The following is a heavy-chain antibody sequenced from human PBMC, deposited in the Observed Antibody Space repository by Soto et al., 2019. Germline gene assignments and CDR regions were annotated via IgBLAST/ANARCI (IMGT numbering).Heavy chain of an antibody. J-gene: IGHJ3*02. Sequence: GASVKVSCKASGFTFTSSAVQWVRQARGQRLEWIGWIVVGSGNRNYAQKFQERVTITRDMSTSTAYMELSSLRSEDTAVYYCAAPLRSDAFDIWGQGTMVTVSS. V-gene: IGHV1-58*01. CDR1: GFTFTSSA. CDR2: IVVGSGNR. D-gene: IGHD3-3*01. CDR3: AAPLRSDAFDI.